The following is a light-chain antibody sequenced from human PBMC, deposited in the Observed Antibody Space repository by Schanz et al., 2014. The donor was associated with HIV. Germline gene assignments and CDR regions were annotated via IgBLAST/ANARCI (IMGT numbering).Light chain of an antibody. CDR1: SSDIGAYNY. CDR3: CSYAGSYV. Sequence: QSALTQPRSVPGSPGQSVTISCTGTSSDIGAYNYISWYQQHPGKAPKLMIYDVSKRPSGVPDRFSGSKSGNTASLTISGLQAEDEADYYCCSYAGSYVFGTGTKLTVL. CDR2: DVS. J-gene: IGLJ1*01. V-gene: IGLV2-11*02.